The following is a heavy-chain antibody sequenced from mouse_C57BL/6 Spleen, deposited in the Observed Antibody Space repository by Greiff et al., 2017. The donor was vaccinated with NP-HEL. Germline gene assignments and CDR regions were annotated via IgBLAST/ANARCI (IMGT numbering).Heavy chain of an antibody. CDR3: ARGDYYGSSYVWYFDV. CDR2: INPSNGGT. V-gene: IGHV1-53*01. D-gene: IGHD1-1*01. CDR1: GYTFTSYW. J-gene: IGHJ1*03. Sequence: QVQLQQPGTELVKPGASVKLSCKASGYTFTSYWMHWVKQRPGQGLEWIGNINPSNGGTNYNEKFKSKATLTVDKSSSTAYMQLSSLTSEDSAVYYCARGDYYGSSYVWYFDVWGTGTTVTVSS.